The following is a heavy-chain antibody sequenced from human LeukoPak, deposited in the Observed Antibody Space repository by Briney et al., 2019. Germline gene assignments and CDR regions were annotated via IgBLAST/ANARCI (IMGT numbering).Heavy chain of an antibody. CDR1: GFTFSSYW. CDR2: IKSDVSST. CDR3: ATGDSGYYGY. D-gene: IGHD3-22*01. J-gene: IGHJ4*02. Sequence: GGPLRLSCAASGFTFSSYWMHWVRKAPGKGLVCVSRIKSDVSSTSYADSVDGRFNISRDNAKSTLYLQMNSLRAEVTAVYCCATGDSGYYGYWGQGTLVTVSS. V-gene: IGHV3-74*01.